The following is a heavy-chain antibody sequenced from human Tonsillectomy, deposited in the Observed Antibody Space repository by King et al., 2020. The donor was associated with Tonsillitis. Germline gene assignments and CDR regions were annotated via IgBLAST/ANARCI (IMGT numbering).Heavy chain of an antibody. Sequence: QLVQSGGGVVQPGRSLRLSCVASGFTFSSHGFHWVRQAPGKGLEWVADIWYDGSNEYYVDSVKGRFTISRDNAKNTVYLQMNSLRAEDSAVYYCAREPAGSFDIWGQGTMVTVSS. CDR3: AREPAGSFDI. CDR1: GFTFSSHG. CDR2: IWYDGSNE. V-gene: IGHV3-33*01. J-gene: IGHJ3*02.